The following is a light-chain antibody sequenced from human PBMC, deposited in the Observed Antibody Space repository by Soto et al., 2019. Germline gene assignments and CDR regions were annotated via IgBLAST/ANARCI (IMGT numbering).Light chain of an antibody. V-gene: IGLV1-44*01. CDR3: AAWDDSLNGHV. Sequence: QSVLTQPPSASGTPGQRVTSSCSGSSSNIGSNTVNWYQQLPGTAPKLLIYSNKQRPSGVPDRFSGSKSGTSASLAISGLQSEDEDDYSCAAWDDSLNGHVFGTGTKLTVL. CDR1: SSNIGSNT. J-gene: IGLJ1*01. CDR2: SNK.